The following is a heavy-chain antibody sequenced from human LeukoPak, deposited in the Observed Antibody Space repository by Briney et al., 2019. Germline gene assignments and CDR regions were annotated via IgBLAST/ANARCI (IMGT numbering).Heavy chain of an antibody. D-gene: IGHD6-6*01. CDR2: IYHSGST. Sequence: SETLSLTCTVSGGSISSGGYYWSWIRQPPGKGLEWIGYIYHSGSTYYNPSLKSRVTISVDRSKNQFSLKLSSVTAADTAVYHCALSYSSSSVYYFDYWGQGTLVTVSS. CDR1: GGSISSGGYY. V-gene: IGHV4-30-2*01. J-gene: IGHJ4*02. CDR3: ALSYSSSSVYYFDY.